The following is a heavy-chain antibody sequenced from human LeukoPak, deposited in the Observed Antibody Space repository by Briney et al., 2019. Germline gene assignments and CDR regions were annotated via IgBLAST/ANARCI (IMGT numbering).Heavy chain of an antibody. J-gene: IGHJ4*02. CDR3: ARHLRYSSFDY. D-gene: IGHD6-13*01. Sequence: SETLSLTCTVSGGSISSSSYYWGWIRQPPGKGLEWIGSMYYTGSTYYNPTLKSRVTISADTSKNQVSLMLSSVTAADTAVYYCARHLRYSSFDYWGQGTLVTVSS. CDR2: MYYTGST. CDR1: GGSISSSSYY. V-gene: IGHV4-39*01.